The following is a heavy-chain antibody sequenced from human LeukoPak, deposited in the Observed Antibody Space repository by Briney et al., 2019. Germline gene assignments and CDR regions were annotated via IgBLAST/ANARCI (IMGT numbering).Heavy chain of an antibody. D-gene: IGHD3-16*01. CDR2: IYYSGST. Sequence: SETLSLTCTVSGGSISSSSYYWGWIRQPPGRGLEWIGSIYYSGSTYYNPSPKSRVTISVDTSKNQFSLKLSSVTAADTAVYYCARQAYIGWFDPWGQGTLVTVSS. J-gene: IGHJ5*02. V-gene: IGHV4-39*01. CDR3: ARQAYIGWFDP. CDR1: GGSISSSSYY.